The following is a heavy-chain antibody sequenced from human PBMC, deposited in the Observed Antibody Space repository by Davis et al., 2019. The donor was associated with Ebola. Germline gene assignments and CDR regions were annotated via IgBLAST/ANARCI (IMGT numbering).Heavy chain of an antibody. CDR2: INPSGGST. CDR3: ARDEIVVVAATPYYYYGMDV. D-gene: IGHD2-15*01. V-gene: IGHV1-46*01. Sequence: ASVKVSCKASGYTFTSYYMHWVRQAPGQGLEWMGIINPSGGSTSYAQKFQGRVTMTRDTSTSTVYMELSSLRSENTAVYYCARDEIVVVAATPYYYYGMDVWGQGTTVTVSS. J-gene: IGHJ6*02. CDR1: GYTFTSYY.